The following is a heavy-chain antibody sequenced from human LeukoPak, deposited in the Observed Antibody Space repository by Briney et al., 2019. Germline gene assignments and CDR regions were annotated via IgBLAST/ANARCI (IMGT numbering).Heavy chain of an antibody. D-gene: IGHD5-24*01. Sequence: PRGSLRLSCSAAGFTFRSHAMHWVCQAPGKGLEYVSTINDGGSLTYYADSVKGRFTISRDNSKNTVYLQMNNLRPDDSAVYNCLKGGWATIGPPKDWGQGTQVSVPS. CDR3: LKGGWATIGPPKD. J-gene: IGHJ4*02. CDR2: INDGGSLT. CDR1: GFTFRSHA. V-gene: IGHV3-64D*08.